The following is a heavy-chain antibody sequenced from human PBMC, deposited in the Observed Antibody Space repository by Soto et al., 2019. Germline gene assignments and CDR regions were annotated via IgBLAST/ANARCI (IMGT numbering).Heavy chain of an antibody. CDR2: IIPLFGTP. V-gene: IGHV1-69*01. J-gene: IGHJ4*02. CDR1: GGTFNNNL. CDR3: TRETRAYGGLADY. D-gene: IGHD4-17*01. Sequence: QVQLVQSGAEVKKPRSSVKVSCKVSGGTFNNNLINWVRQAPGQGLEWMGGIIPLFGTPNYAQQFQGRVTITADASTSTAYIELTSLTSHDTAVYYCTRETRAYGGLADYWGQGTLVTVSS.